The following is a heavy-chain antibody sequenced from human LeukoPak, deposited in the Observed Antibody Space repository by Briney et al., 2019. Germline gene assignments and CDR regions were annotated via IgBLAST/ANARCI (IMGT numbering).Heavy chain of an antibody. CDR3: ARIPGRLRADYYYYYMDV. J-gene: IGHJ6*03. CDR2: ISAYNGNT. D-gene: IGHD5-12*01. CDR1: GYTFTSYG. Sequence: ASVKVSCKASGYTFTSYGISWVRQAPGQGLEWMGWISAYNGNTNYTQKLQGRVTMTTDTSTSTAYMELRSLRSDDTAVYYCARIPGRLRADYYYYYMDVWGKGTTVTVSS. V-gene: IGHV1-18*01.